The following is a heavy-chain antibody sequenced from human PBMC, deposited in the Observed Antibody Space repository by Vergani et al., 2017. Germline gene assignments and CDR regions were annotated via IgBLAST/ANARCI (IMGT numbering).Heavy chain of an antibody. V-gene: IGHV3-33*01. Sequence: QVQLVESGGGVVQPGRSLRLSCAASGFRFSSYGMNWVRQAPGKGLEWVAVIWYDGSNKYYADSVKGRFTISRDNSQNTVNLQMNSLRVDDTAVYYCASRVNSSGRLDVWGQGTTVTVSS. J-gene: IGHJ6*02. CDR1: GFRFSSYG. CDR2: IWYDGSNK. D-gene: IGHD1/OR15-1a*01. CDR3: ASRVNSSGRLDV.